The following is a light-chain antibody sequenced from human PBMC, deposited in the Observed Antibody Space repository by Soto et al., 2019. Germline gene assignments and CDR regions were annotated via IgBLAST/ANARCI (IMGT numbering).Light chain of an antibody. V-gene: IGLV2-14*01. Sequence: QSAMTQPAWVSGSPGQSITISCTGTSGDIGSYNRVSWYQQHPGKAPKLIIYEVTDRPSGVSNRFSGSKSGNTASLPISGLQAEDEAEYYCSSYTNINTRACVFGTGTKLTVL. J-gene: IGLJ1*01. CDR3: SSYTNINTRACV. CDR2: EVT. CDR1: SGDIGSYNR.